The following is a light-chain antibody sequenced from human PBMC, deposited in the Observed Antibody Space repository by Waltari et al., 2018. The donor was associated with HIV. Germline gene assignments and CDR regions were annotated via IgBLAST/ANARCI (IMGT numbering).Light chain of an antibody. J-gene: IGLJ1*01. V-gene: IGLV3-21*04. CDR1: AIGSKG. Sequence: SYVLTPPPSVSLAPGKTATLPRDGDAIGSKGVHCYQQKSGQAPMLVIYYDSGRPSGIPERFSGSNSGNTATLTISRVEAGDEADYYCQVWSSSRDHPYVFGTATKVTVL. CDR3: QVWSSSRDHPYV. CDR2: YDS.